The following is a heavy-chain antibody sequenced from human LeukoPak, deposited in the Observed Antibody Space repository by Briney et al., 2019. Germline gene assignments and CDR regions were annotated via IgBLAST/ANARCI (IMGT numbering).Heavy chain of an antibody. V-gene: IGHV3-53*01. CDR1: GFTVCNSY. J-gene: IGHJ5*02. Sequence: GGSLRLSCAASGFTVCNSYMNWVRQAPGKGLEWVSVIYSGGTTYYADSVKGRFTISRDNSKNTLYLQMNSLRGEDTAVYYCALGYCGVISCNWFDPWGQGTLVTVSS. D-gene: IGHD2-2*01. CDR3: ALGYCGVISCNWFDP. CDR2: IYSGGTT.